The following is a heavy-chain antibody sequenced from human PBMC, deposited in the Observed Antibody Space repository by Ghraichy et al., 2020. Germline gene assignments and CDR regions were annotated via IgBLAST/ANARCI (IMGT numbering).Heavy chain of an antibody. J-gene: IGHJ4*02. CDR1: GFTFSDYH. CDR3: ARVRSSYGYGFDY. V-gene: IGHV3-11*01. CDR2: ISTGGGSI. Sequence: GALRLSCAASGFTFSDYHMDWIRQAPGKGLEWLSYISTGGGSIYYADSVKGRFTISRDNAKNSLYLQMNSLRAEDTAVYYCARVRSSYGYGFDYWGRGTLVTVSS. D-gene: IGHD5-18*01.